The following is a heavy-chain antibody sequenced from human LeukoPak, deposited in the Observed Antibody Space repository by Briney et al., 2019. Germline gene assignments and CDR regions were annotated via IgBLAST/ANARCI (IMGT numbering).Heavy chain of an antibody. V-gene: IGHV3-48*04. CDR2: ISSSSTTI. CDR1: GFTFSSYS. CDR3: ARSFYYDTLTGYYFFDY. D-gene: IGHD3-9*01. J-gene: IGHJ4*02. Sequence: GGSLRLSCVASGFTFSSYSINWVRQAPGKGLEWVSYISSSSTTIYYADSVKGRFTIARDNAKNSLYLQMNSLRAEDTAVYYCARSFYYDTLTGYYFFDYWGQGTLVTVSS.